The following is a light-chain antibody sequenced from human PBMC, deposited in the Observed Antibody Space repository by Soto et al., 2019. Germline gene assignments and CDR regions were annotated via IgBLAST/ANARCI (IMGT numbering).Light chain of an antibody. V-gene: IGKV3-11*01. CDR3: QQRSDWIT. J-gene: IGKJ5*01. Sequence: EIVMTQSPATLSVSPGERATLSCRASQSVNKAYLVWYQVKPGQAPRRLIYDASNRATGIPARFSGSGSGTDFTLTISSLEPEDFAVYYCQQRSDWITFGQGTRLEIK. CDR2: DAS. CDR1: QSVNKAY.